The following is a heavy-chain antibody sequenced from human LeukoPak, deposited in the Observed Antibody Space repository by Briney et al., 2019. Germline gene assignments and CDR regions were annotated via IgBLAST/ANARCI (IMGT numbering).Heavy chain of an antibody. CDR2: ISDGGSTT. J-gene: IGHJ4*02. V-gene: IGHV3-74*01. CDR1: GFTFSSYW. Sequence: PGGSLRLSCAASGFTFSSYWMHWVRQAPGKGLVWVSRISDGGSTTTYADSVKGRFTISRDNSKNTLYLQMNSLRAEDTAVYYCAKVSIVDYDFWSGYYIGLDYWGQGTLATVSS. D-gene: IGHD3-3*01. CDR3: AKVSIVDYDFWSGYYIGLDY.